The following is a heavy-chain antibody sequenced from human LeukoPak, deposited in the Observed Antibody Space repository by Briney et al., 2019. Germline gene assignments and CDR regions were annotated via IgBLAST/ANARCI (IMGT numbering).Heavy chain of an antibody. V-gene: IGHV5-51*01. CDR1: GYSFTNYW. CDR2: IYPGDSTA. CDR3: ARVSVVGTDPGFNP. Sequence: GESLKISCKGFGYSFTNYWIGWVRQMPGKGLEWMGIIYPGDSTAKYGPSFQGQVTFSADKSINTAYLQWSSLRASDTAMYYCARVSVVGTDPGFNPWGQGTLVSVSS. D-gene: IGHD6-19*01. J-gene: IGHJ5*02.